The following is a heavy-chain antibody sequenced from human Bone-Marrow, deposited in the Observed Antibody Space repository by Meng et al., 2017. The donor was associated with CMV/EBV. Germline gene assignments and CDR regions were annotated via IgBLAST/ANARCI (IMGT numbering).Heavy chain of an antibody. V-gene: IGHV1-8*03. CDR2: MNPNSGNT. CDR3: ARRGVFCSSTSCYTSGNWFDP. CDR1: GYTFTSYD. Sequence: ASVKVSCKASGYTFTSYDINWVRQATGQGLEWMGWMNPNSGNTGYAQKFQGRVTITRNTSISTAYMELSSLRSEDTAVYYCARRGVFCSSTSCYTSGNWFDPWGQGTLVTVSS. D-gene: IGHD2-2*02. J-gene: IGHJ5*02.